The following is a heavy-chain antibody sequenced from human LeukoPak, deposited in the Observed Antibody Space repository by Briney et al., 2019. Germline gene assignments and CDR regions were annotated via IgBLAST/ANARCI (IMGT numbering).Heavy chain of an antibody. V-gene: IGHV1-18*01. J-gene: IGHJ6*02. D-gene: IGHD4-17*01. CDR2: ISAYNGNT. CDR1: GYTFTSYG. Sequence: GASVKVSCTASGYTFTSYGISWVRQAPGQGLEWMGWISAYNGNTNYAQKLQGRVTMTTDTSTSTAYMELRSLRSDDTAVYYCARRTVTTRSYYYYGMDVWGQGTTVTVSS. CDR3: ARRTVTTRSYYYYGMDV.